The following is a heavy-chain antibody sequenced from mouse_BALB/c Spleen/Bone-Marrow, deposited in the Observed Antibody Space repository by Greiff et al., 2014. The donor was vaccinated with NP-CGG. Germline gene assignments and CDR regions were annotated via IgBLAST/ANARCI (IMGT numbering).Heavy chain of an antibody. CDR3: ARLPSYYRYEVAY. Sequence: VQLKESGGGLVKPGGSLKLSCAASGFAFSSYDMSWVRQTPEKRLEWVAYISSGGGSTYYPDTVKGRFTISRDNAKNTLYLQMSSLKSEDTAMYYCARLPSYYRYEVAYWGQGTLVTVSA. D-gene: IGHD2-14*01. CDR1: GFAFSSYD. J-gene: IGHJ3*01. CDR2: ISSGGGST. V-gene: IGHV5-12-1*01.